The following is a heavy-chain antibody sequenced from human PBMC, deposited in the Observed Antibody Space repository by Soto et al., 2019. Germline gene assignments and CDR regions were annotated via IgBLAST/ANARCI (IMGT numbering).Heavy chain of an antibody. Sequence: QVQLLQSGAEVKQPGTSVRVSCRASGYTFKDYDINWVRRAPGQGLEWMGWMNSNSGNTAYARKFHDRITMTRSVSAGTAFMELNSLTPEDTAVYYCARRMTWSLWCFDLWGSGTQVTVSS. V-gene: IGHV1-8*01. D-gene: IGHD3-3*01. CDR2: MNSNSGNT. CDR3: ARRMTWSLWCFDL. CDR1: GYTFKDYD. J-gene: IGHJ2*01.